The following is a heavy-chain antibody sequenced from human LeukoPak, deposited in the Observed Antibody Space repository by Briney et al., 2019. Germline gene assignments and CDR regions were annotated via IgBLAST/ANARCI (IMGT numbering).Heavy chain of an antibody. Sequence: GGSLRLSCAASGFTFSSYSMNWVRQAPGKGLEWVSYISSSGSTIYYADSVKGRFTISRDNAKNLVSLQMNSLRAEDTAVYYCAREPDFYGSGSFLYWGQGTLLTVSS. CDR1: GFTFSSYS. CDR3: AREPDFYGSGSFLY. J-gene: IGHJ4*02. CDR2: ISSSGSTI. D-gene: IGHD3-10*01. V-gene: IGHV3-48*04.